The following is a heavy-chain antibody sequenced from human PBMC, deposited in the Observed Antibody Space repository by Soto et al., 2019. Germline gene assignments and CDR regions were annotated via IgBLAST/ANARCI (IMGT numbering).Heavy chain of an antibody. Sequence: ETLSLSCPVYGVSLSAYYWSWIRQPPGKGLEWIGEINHSGSTNYNTSLKSRVTISVDTSKNQFSLKPSSVTAADTAVYYCARRGATKGYFDYWGQGTLVTVSS. J-gene: IGHJ4*02. CDR2: INHSGST. CDR1: GVSLSAYY. CDR3: ARRGATKGYFDY. D-gene: IGHD1-26*01. V-gene: IGHV4-34*01.